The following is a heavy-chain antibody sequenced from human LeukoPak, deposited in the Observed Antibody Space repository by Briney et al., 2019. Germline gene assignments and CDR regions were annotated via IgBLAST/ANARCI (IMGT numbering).Heavy chain of an antibody. Sequence: GGSLRLSCAASGFTFSSYAMHWVRQAPGKGLEWVAVISYDGSNKYYADSVKGRFTISRDNSKNTLYLQMNSLRAEDTAVYYRARANGITFGGVIVESLDYWGQGTLVTVSS. J-gene: IGHJ4*02. V-gene: IGHV3-30-3*01. CDR2: ISYDGSNK. D-gene: IGHD3-16*02. CDR3: ARANGITFGGVIVESLDY. CDR1: GFTFSSYA.